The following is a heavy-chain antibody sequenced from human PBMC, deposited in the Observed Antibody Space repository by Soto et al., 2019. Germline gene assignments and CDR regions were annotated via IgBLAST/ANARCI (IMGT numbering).Heavy chain of an antibody. V-gene: IGHV3-64D*06. Sequence: GGSLRLSCSASGFTFSSYALHWVRQAPGKGLEYVSAITSDGGTTYYADSVKARFTISRDNSKNTMYLQMSSLRPEDTAVYYCLKDRPGVGNYGGQGTVVTV. CDR2: ITSDGGTT. D-gene: IGHD3-3*01. CDR3: LKDRPGVGNY. J-gene: IGHJ4*02. CDR1: GFTFSSYA.